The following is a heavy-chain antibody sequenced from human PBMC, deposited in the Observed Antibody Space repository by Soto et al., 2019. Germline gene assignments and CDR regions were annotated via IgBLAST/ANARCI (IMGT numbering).Heavy chain of an antibody. CDR2: IYSGGYT. D-gene: IGHD3-22*01. CDR3: AREAIIVIAAPEYYFDY. CDR1: GFDVSITD. Sequence: EVQLVESGGDLVQRGGSLRLSCAASGFDVSITDMSWVRQAPGKRLEWVSVIYSGGYTNYADSVKGRFIVSRDSPKNTLYLQMDSLRAEDTAVYYCAREAIIVIAAPEYYFDYWGQGTLVTVSS. V-gene: IGHV3-66*01. J-gene: IGHJ4*02.